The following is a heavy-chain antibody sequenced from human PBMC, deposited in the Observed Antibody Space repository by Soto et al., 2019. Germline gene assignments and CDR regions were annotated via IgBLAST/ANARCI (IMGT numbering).Heavy chain of an antibody. J-gene: IGHJ5*02. V-gene: IGHV4-4*07. CDR3: ARGQRFSDWFDP. CDR1: GGTISSYC. D-gene: IGHD3-3*01. CDR2: IYSSGST. Sequence: SETLSLTCTVTGGTISSYCWTWIRQSAGGGLEWIGRIYSSGSTNYNPSLKSRVTISLDTSMNHFSLRLSSVTAADTAVYYCARGQRFSDWFDPWGQGTLVTVSS.